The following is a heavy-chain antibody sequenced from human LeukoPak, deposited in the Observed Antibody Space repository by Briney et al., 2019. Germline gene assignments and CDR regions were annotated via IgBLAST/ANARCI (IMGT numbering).Heavy chain of an antibody. CDR2: IYHSGST. Sequence: SETLSLTCTVSGCSISSGYYWGWIRQPPGKGLEWIGSIYHSGSTYYNPSLKSRVTISVDTSKNQFSLKLSSVTAADTAVYYCARGDSSSWYYFDYWGQGTLVTVSS. V-gene: IGHV4-38-2*02. D-gene: IGHD6-13*01. CDR3: ARGDSSSWYYFDY. J-gene: IGHJ4*02. CDR1: GCSISSGYY.